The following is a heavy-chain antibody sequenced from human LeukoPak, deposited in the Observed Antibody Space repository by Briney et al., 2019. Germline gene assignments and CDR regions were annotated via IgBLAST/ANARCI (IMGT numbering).Heavy chain of an antibody. CDR1: GFSLSTTAVG. CDR2: IYWDDDK. D-gene: IGHD4-23*01. V-gene: IGHV2-5*02. J-gene: IGHJ4*02. CDR3: AHSCGGGNSAYFDY. Sequence: SGPTLVNPTQTLTLACTFSGFSLSTTAVGVGWIRQPPGKALAWLAVIYWDDDKRYSPSLESRLTITKDTSKHQVVLTMTNMDPVDTATYYCAHSCGGGNSAYFDYWGQGTLVTVSS.